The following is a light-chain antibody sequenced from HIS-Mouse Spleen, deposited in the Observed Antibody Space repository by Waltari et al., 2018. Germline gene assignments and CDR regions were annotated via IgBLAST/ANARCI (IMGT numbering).Light chain of an antibody. CDR1: SSDVGGYNY. J-gene: IGLJ2*01. CDR2: EVS. V-gene: IGLV2-14*01. Sequence: QSALTQPASVSGSPGQSITISCPGTSSDVGGYNYVPWCQQHPGKAPKLMIYEVSNRPSGVSNRFSGSKSGNTASLTISGLQAEDEADYYCSSYTSSSTLVFGGGTKLTVL. CDR3: SSYTSSSTLV.